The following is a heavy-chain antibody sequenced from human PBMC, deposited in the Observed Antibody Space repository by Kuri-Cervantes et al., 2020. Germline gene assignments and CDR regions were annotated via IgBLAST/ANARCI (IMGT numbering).Heavy chain of an antibody. Sequence: GSLRLSCAVSGGSISSSNWWSWVRQPAGKGLEWIGRIYTSGSTNYNPSLKSRVTMSVDTSKNQFSLKLSSVTAADTAVYYCARSKLRFPFDPWGQGTLATVSS. CDR2: IYTSGST. CDR1: GGSISSSNW. V-gene: IGHV4-4*02. CDR3: ARSKLRFPFDP. D-gene: IGHD3-16*01. J-gene: IGHJ5*02.